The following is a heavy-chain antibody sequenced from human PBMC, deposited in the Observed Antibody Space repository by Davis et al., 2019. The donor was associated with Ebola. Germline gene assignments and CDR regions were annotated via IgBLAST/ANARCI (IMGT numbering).Heavy chain of an antibody. Sequence: PGGSLRLSCAASGFTFSSYWMSWVRQAPGKGLEWVANIKVDGSEKNYVDSVKGRVTISRDNAKNSLFLQMNSLRGEDTAVYYCVHGGSWFSYWGQGTLVTVSS. CDR1: GFTFSSYW. V-gene: IGHV3-7*01. CDR3: VHGGSWFSY. J-gene: IGHJ4*02. D-gene: IGHD2-15*01. CDR2: IKVDGSEK.